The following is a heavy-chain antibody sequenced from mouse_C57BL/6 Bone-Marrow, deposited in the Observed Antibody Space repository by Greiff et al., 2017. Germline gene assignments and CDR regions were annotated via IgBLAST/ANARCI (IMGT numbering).Heavy chain of an antibody. V-gene: IGHV1-61*01. J-gene: IGHJ3*01. CDR1: GYTFTSYW. CDR2: IYPSDSET. CDR3: AGFAY. Sequence: QVHVKQPGAELVRPGSSVKLSCKASGYTFTSYWMDWVKQRPGQGLEWIGNIYPSDSETHYNQKFKDKATLTVDKSSSTAYRQLSSLTSEDSAVYYCAGFAYWGQGTLVTVSA.